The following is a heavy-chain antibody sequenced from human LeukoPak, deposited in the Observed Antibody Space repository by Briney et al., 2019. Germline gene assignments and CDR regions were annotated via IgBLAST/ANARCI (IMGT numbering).Heavy chain of an antibody. V-gene: IGHV1-46*01. J-gene: IGHJ4*02. Sequence: ASVKVSCKASGYTFTSYGISWVRQAPGQGLEWMGLINPSGGSTTYAQKFQGRVTMTRDTSTSTVYMELSSLRSEDTAVYYCGRRAYSGNYPLGYWGQGTLVTVSS. CDR1: GYTFTSYG. CDR3: GRRAYSGNYPLGY. D-gene: IGHD1-26*01. CDR2: INPSGGST.